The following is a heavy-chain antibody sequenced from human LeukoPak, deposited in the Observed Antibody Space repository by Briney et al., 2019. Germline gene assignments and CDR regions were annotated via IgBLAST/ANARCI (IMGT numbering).Heavy chain of an antibody. CDR2: ISWNSGSI. Sequence: GGSLRLSCAASGFTFDDYAMHWVRQAPGKGLEWVSGISWNSGSIGYADSVKGRFTISRDNAKNSLYLQMNSLRAEDTALYYCAKDMIRKEYGDNWFDPWGQGTLVTVSS. J-gene: IGHJ5*02. V-gene: IGHV3-9*01. D-gene: IGHD2/OR15-2a*01. CDR3: AKDMIRKEYGDNWFDP. CDR1: GFTFDDYA.